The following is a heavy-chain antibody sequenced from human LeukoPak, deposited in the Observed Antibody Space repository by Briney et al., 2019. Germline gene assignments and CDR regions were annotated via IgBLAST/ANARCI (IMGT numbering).Heavy chain of an antibody. J-gene: IGHJ4*02. Sequence: ASVKVSCKASGYTFTGYYMHWVRQAPGQGLEWMGRINPNSGGTNYAQKFQGRVTMTRDTSISTAYMELSRLRSDDTAVYYCARLGDYVWGSYRETVDYWGQGTLVTVPS. CDR2: INPNSGGT. CDR1: GYTFTGYY. CDR3: ARLGDYVWGSYRETVDY. D-gene: IGHD3-16*02. V-gene: IGHV1-2*06.